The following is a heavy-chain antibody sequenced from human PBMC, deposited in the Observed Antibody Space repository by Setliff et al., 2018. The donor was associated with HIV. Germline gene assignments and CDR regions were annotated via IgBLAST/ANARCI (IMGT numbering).Heavy chain of an antibody. Sequence: NPSETLSLTCAVSGYSINSGYYWGWIRQPPGKGLEWIGNIYHSGNTYYNPSLKSRVTISVDTSKNQFSLKLSSVTAADTAVYYCARQAWDYYDSSGVGEFDYWGQGTLVTVSS. D-gene: IGHD3-22*01. CDR2: IYHSGNT. CDR1: GYSINSGYY. CDR3: ARQAWDYYDSSGVGEFDY. J-gene: IGHJ4*02. V-gene: IGHV4-38-2*01.